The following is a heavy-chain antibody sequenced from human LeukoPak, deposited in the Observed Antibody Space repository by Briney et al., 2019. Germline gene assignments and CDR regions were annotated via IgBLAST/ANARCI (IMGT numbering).Heavy chain of an antibody. J-gene: IGHJ4*02. CDR1: GGSISSYY. V-gene: IGHV4-59*01. Sequence: SETLSLTCTVSGGSISSYYWSWIRQPPGKGLEWIGYIYYSGSTNYNPSLKSRVTISVDTSKNQFSLKLSSVTAAETAVYYCARGYSSSWSDYWGQGTLVTVSS. CDR2: IYYSGST. CDR3: ARGYSSSWSDY. D-gene: IGHD6-13*01.